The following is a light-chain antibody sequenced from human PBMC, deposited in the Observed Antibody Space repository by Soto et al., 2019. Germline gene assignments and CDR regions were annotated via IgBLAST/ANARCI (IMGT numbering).Light chain of an antibody. V-gene: IGLV1-40*01. CDR1: SSNIGAGYD. CDR3: KSYDSSLGGYVV. CDR2: GNS. Sequence: SVLTQPPSVSGAPGQRVTISCTGSSSNIGAGYDVHWYQQLPGTAPKLLIYGNSNRPSGVPDRFSGSKSGPSASLAITGLQAEDEADYYCKSYDSSLGGYVVFGGGTQLTVL. J-gene: IGLJ2*01.